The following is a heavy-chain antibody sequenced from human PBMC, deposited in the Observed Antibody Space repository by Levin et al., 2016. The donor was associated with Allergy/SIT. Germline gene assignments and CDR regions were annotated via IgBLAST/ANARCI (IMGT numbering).Heavy chain of an antibody. D-gene: IGHD3-10*01. CDR3: ARWLAARLYGSGSWADHYYYYGMDV. CDR1: GFTFDDYG. Sequence: GESLKISCAASGFTFDDYGMSWVRQAPGKGLEWVSGINWNGGSTGYADSVKGRFTISRDNAKNSLYLQMNSLRAEDTALYYCARWLAARLYGSGSWADHYYYYGMDVWGQGTTVTVSS. J-gene: IGHJ6*02. V-gene: IGHV3-20*04. CDR2: INWNGGST.